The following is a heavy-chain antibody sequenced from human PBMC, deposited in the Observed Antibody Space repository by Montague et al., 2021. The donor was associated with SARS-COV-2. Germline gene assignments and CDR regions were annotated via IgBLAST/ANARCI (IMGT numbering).Heavy chain of an antibody. V-gene: IGHV3-30-3*01. CDR3: AREDPLSAFDY. D-gene: IGHD3-16*02. CDR1: GFTFSSYA. Sequence: SLRLSCAASGFTFSSYAMHWVRQAPGKGLEWVAVISYDGSNKCYADSVKGRFTISRDNSKNTLYLQMNSLRAEDTAVYYCAREDPLSAFDYWGQGTLVTVSS. CDR2: ISYDGSNK. J-gene: IGHJ4*02.